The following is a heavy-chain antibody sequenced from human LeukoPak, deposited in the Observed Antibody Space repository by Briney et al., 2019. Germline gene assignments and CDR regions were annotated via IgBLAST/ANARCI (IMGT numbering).Heavy chain of an antibody. V-gene: IGHV5-51*01. CDR1: GYSFTSYW. J-gene: IGHJ3*02. CDR2: IYPGDSDT. Sequence: GESLKISCKGSGYSFTSYWIGWVRQMPGKGLEWMGIIYPGDSDTRYSPSFQGQVTISADKSISTAYLQWSSLKASDTAMHYCARHGSGYPKYGAFDIWGQGTMVTVSS. D-gene: IGHD3-22*01. CDR3: ARHGSGYPKYGAFDI.